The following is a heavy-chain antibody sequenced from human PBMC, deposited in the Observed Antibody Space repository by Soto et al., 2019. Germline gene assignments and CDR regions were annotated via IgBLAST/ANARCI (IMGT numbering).Heavy chain of an antibody. CDR3: ARGAGYSSGWYNFDY. CDR2: MWYDGANK. D-gene: IGHD6-19*01. Sequence: QVPLVESGGGVVQPGRSLRLSCEASGFTFSTYGMHWVRQPPGKGLEWVAIMWYDGANKYYADSVKGRFTISRDDSRNTLYLQMNSLRGEDTAMYYCARGAGYSSGWYNFDYWGQGTLVTVSS. J-gene: IGHJ4*02. CDR1: GFTFSTYG. V-gene: IGHV3-33*01.